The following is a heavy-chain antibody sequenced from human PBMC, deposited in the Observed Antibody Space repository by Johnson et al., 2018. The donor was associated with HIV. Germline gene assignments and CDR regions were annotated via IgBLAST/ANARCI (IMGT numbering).Heavy chain of an antibody. D-gene: IGHD2-15*01. CDR3: ARDQGVRRVVVFDDAFDV. V-gene: IGHV3-11*04. Sequence: QVQLVESGGGLVQPGGSLRLSCAASRLIFSDYFMSWIRQAPGKGLEWVASIRGSGSARYYADSVKGRFTISRDNARTSLYLQMNSLRAEDTAVYYCARDQGVRRVVVFDDAFDVWGQGTMVTVSS. CDR2: IRGSGSAR. J-gene: IGHJ3*01. CDR1: RLIFSDYF.